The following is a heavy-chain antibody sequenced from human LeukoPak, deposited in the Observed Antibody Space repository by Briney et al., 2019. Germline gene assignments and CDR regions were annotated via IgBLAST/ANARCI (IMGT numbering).Heavy chain of an antibody. Sequence: PGGSLRLSCAASGFTFSSYAMHWVRQAPGKGLEYVSAISSNGGSTYYANSVKGRFTISRDNSKNTLYLQMGSLRAGDMAVYYCARVWGYCSSTSCYQLPLDYWGQGTLVTVSS. V-gene: IGHV3-64*01. CDR3: ARVWGYCSSTSCYQLPLDY. J-gene: IGHJ4*02. D-gene: IGHD2-2*01. CDR2: ISSNGGST. CDR1: GFTFSSYA.